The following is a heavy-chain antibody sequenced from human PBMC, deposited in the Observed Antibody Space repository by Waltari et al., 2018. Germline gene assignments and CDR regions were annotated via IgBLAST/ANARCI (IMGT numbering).Heavy chain of an antibody. D-gene: IGHD3-16*01. Sequence: EVQLVESGGGLVQPGGSLRLSCAASGFTFSSYAMSWVRQAPGKGLEWVSAISGSGGRTYYADSVKGRFTSSRDNSKNTLYLQMNSLRAEDTAVYYCAKDPRPYDYIWGSYPWGQGTLVTVSS. CDR3: AKDPRPYDYIWGSYP. CDR1: GFTFSSYA. V-gene: IGHV3-23*04. J-gene: IGHJ5*02. CDR2: ISGSGGRT.